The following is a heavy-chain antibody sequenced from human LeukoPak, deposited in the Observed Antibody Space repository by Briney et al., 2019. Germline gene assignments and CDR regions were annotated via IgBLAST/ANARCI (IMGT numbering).Heavy chain of an antibody. J-gene: IGHJ4*02. Sequence: PSETLSLTCTVSGGSISSYYWSWIRQPPGKGLEWIGYIYYSGSTNYNPSLKSGVTIAVDPSKNQFSLKLNSVSAADTAVYYCAGTTGRYFEYWGQGILVTVSS. D-gene: IGHD1-26*01. V-gene: IGHV4-59*01. CDR3: AGTTGRYFEY. CDR2: IYYSGST. CDR1: GGSISSYY.